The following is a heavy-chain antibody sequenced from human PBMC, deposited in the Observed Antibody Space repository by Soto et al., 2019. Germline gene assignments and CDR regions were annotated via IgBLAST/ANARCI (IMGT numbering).Heavy chain of an antibody. Sequence: GGSLRLSCAASGFTFSSYAMSWVRRAPGKGLEWVSAISGSGGSTYYADSVKGRFTISRDNSKNTLYLQMNSLRAEDTAVYYCAKGRSYGIVVVVAATPFDYWGQGTLVTVSS. CDR2: ISGSGGST. CDR3: AKGRSYGIVVVVAATPFDY. CDR1: GFTFSSYA. D-gene: IGHD2-15*01. V-gene: IGHV3-23*01. J-gene: IGHJ4*02.